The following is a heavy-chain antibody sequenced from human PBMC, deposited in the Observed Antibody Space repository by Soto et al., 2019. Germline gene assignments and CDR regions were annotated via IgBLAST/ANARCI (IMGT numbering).Heavy chain of an antibody. CDR1: GYTCTTYA. D-gene: IGHD6-19*01. J-gene: IGHJ5*02. CDR2: VNVGNGDT. Sequence: QVQLVQSGAEETKPGASVKVSCKASGYTCTTYAVHWVRQAPGQSLEWMGWVNVGNGDTKYSQKFQGRVTITRDTSAITVYMELSSLRSEDTAVYYCAKDGAVAGTALNWFDPWGQGTLVTVAS. CDR3: AKDGAVAGTALNWFDP. V-gene: IGHV1-3*05.